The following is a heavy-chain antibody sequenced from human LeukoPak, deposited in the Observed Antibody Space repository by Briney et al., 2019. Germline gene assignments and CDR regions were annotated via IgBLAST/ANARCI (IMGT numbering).Heavy chain of an antibody. V-gene: IGHV4-30-2*01. CDR2: IYHSGST. Sequence: SETLSLTCAVSGGSISSGGYSWSWIRQPPGKGLEWIGYIYHSGSTYYNPSLKSRVTISVDRSKNQFSLKLSSVTAADTAMYYCARGDPYTLHFDYWGQGTLVTVSS. CDR3: ARGDPYTLHFDY. CDR1: GGSISSGGYS. D-gene: IGHD2-2*02. J-gene: IGHJ4*02.